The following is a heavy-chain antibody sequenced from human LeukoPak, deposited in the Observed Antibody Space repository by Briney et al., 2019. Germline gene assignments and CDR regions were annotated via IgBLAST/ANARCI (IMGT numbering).Heavy chain of an antibody. Sequence: SETLSLTCTVSGGSISSSSYYWGWIRQPPGKGLEWIGSIYYSGSTYYNPSLKSRVTISVDTSKNQFSLKLSSVTAADTAVYYCARLSSSSVPADYWGQGTLVTVSS. CDR3: ARLSSSSVPADY. CDR2: IYYSGST. CDR1: GGSISSSSYY. J-gene: IGHJ4*02. V-gene: IGHV4-39*07. D-gene: IGHD6-6*01.